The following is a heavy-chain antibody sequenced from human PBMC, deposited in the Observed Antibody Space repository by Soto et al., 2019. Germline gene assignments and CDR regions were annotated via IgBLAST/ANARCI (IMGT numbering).Heavy chain of an antibody. Sequence: QVTVKESGPVLVKPTETLTLTCTVSGFSLSNAGLGVSWIRQPPGKALEWLAHIFSNDEKSYSTSLMSRLTSSKDTSKSQVVLIMTNMYPVDTATYYCASTYSTSWYWFDPWGQGTLVTVSS. J-gene: IGHJ5*02. CDR2: IFSNDEK. CDR3: ASTYSTSWYWFDP. V-gene: IGHV2-26*04. CDR1: GFSLSNAGLG. D-gene: IGHD6-13*01.